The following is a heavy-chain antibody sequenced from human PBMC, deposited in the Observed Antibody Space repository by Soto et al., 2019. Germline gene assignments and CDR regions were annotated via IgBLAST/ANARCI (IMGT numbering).Heavy chain of an antibody. CDR2: IHYSGST. V-gene: IGHV4-59*01. J-gene: IGHJ4*02. CDR1: GGSISGYY. D-gene: IGHD2-15*01. CDR3: ARGEWWDYYFDY. Sequence: QVQLQESGPGLVKPSETLSLTCTVSGGSISGYYWSWIRQPPGKGLEWIGYIHYSGSTNYNPSLKSRVTISVDTSNNQFSLKLSSVTAADTAVYYCARGEWWDYYFDYWGQGTLVTVSS.